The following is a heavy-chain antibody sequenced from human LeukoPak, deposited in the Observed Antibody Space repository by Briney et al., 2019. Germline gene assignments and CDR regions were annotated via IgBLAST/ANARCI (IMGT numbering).Heavy chain of an antibody. CDR3: ARKELLLRAFDI. Sequence: LTGGSLRLSCAASGFTFTTYAMNWVRQAPGKGLEWLADIGNSDGRTYYADSVKGRFTISRDTSQNTLYLQMNSLRAEDTAVYYCARKELLLRAFDIWGQGTMVTVSS. CDR1: GFTFTTYA. V-gene: IGHV3-23*01. D-gene: IGHD3-10*01. CDR2: IGNSDGRT. J-gene: IGHJ3*02.